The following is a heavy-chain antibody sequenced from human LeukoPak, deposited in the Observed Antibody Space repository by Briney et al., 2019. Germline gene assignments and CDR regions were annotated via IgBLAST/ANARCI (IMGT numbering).Heavy chain of an antibody. J-gene: IGHJ4*02. CDR3: ARTRGVPYGDYLNDY. V-gene: IGHV4-59*01. CDR2: VFYSGRT. CDR1: GGSISSYY. Sequence: NPSETLSLTCTVSGGSISSYYWSWIRQPPGKGLEWIGYVFYSGRTDHNPSLKSRLTISVDTSKNQFSLKLSSVTAADTAVYYCARTRGVPYGDYLNDYWGQGTLVTVSS. D-gene: IGHD4-17*01.